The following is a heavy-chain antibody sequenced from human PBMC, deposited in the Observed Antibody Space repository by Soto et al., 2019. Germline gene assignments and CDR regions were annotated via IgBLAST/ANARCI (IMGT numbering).Heavy chain of an antibody. V-gene: IGHV4-59*05. CDR2: IYHSGST. CDR1: GFTFSSYS. Sequence: PGGSLRLSCAASGFTFSSYSMNWIRQPPGKGLEWIGSIYHSGSTYYNSSLNSRVTISVDTSKNRFSLRLSSVTAADTAVYYCYSYGFWGQGTLVTVSS. CDR3: YSYGF. J-gene: IGHJ4*02. D-gene: IGHD5-18*01.